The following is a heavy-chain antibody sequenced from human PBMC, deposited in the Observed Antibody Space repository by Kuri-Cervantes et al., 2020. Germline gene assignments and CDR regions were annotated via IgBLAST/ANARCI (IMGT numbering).Heavy chain of an antibody. CDR1: GDSVSSNNAA. D-gene: IGHD1-26*01. Sequence: SQTLSLTCAISGDSVSSNNAAWNWIRQSPSRGLEWLGRTYYRSKWYSDYAVSVKSRITINPGTSKNQFSLQLNSVTPEDTAVYYCARVGYSGSYRVGIDYWGQGTLVTVSS. CDR3: ARVGYSGSYRVGIDY. J-gene: IGHJ4*02. CDR2: TYYRSKWYS. V-gene: IGHV6-1*01.